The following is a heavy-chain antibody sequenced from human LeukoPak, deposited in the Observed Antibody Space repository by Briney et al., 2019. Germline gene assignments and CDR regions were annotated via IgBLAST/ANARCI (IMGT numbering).Heavy chain of an antibody. CDR2: IYYSGST. CDR3: ARYANSPYYYYAMDV. Sequence: SETLSLTCTVSGGSIIGYYLSWIRQPPGKGLEWIGSIYYSGSTNYNPSLKSRVTISVETSKNQFSLKLSSVTAADTAVYYCARYANSPYYYYAMDVWGQGATVTVSS. D-gene: IGHD4/OR15-4a*01. CDR1: GGSIIGYY. V-gene: IGHV4-59*12. J-gene: IGHJ6*02.